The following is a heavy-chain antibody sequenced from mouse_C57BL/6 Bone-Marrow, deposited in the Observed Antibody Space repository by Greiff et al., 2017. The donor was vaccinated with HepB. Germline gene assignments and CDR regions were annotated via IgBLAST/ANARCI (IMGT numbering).Heavy chain of an antibody. CDR2: IWSDGST. Sequence: QVQLQESGPGLVAPSQSLSITCTVSGFSLTSYGVHWVRQPPGKGLEWLVVIWSDGSTTYNSALKSRLSISKDNAKSQVFLKMNRLQTDDTAMYYCARQRDYVLYAMDYWGQGTSVTVSS. V-gene: IGHV2-6-1*01. CDR3: ARQRDYVLYAMDY. CDR1: GFSLTSYG. D-gene: IGHD2-4*01. J-gene: IGHJ4*01.